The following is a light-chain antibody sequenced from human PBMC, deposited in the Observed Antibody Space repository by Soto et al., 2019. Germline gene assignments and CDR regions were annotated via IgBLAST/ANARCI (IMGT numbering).Light chain of an antibody. CDR2: EVS. CDR1: NSDVGYYNY. J-gene: IGLJ6*01. V-gene: IGLV2-14*01. CDR3: ASHTSSSSYV. Sequence: QSVLTQPASVSGSPGQSITISCTGTNSDVGYYNYVSLYQQHPGKAPKLMVFEVSKRPSGVPDRFSGTKSGNTASLTISGLQAEDEADYYCASHTSSSSYVFGSGTQLTVL.